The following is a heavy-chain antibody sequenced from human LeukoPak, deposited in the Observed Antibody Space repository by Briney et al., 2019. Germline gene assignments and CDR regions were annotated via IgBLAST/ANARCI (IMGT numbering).Heavy chain of an antibody. D-gene: IGHD6-19*01. J-gene: IGHJ4*02. CDR3: ARAPSGWYGPHYFDY. Sequence: GGSLRLSCAASGFTFSSYGMHWVRQAPGKGLEWVAFIRYDGSNKYYADSVKGRFTISRDNSKNTLYLQMNSLRAEDTAVYYCARAPSGWYGPHYFDYWGQGTLVTVSS. V-gene: IGHV3-30*02. CDR1: GFTFSSYG. CDR2: IRYDGSNK.